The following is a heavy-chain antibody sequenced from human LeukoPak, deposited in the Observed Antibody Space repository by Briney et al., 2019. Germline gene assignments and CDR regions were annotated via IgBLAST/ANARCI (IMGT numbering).Heavy chain of an antibody. J-gene: IGHJ6*02. D-gene: IGHD2-2*01. CDR2: ISGSGGST. CDR1: GFTFSSYA. CDR3: ARDHVVVPAATYYFGMDV. V-gene: IGHV3-23*01. Sequence: QSGGSLRLSCAASGFTFSSYAMSWVRQAPGKGLEWVSAISGSGGSTYYADSVKGRFTISRDNSKNTLYLQMNSLRAEDTAVYYCARDHVVVPAATYYFGMDVWGQGTTVTVSS.